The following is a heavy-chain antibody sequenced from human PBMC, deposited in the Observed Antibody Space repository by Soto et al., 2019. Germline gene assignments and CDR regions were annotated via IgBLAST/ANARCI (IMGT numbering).Heavy chain of an antibody. Sequence: PSETLSLTCAVYGGSFSGRYWSWVRQPPGKGLEWIGEINHIGSTSYNPSLESRATISVDISKNQFSLKLNSVTAADTAVYYCAAATGALLFFGLRRXYAFWAQGTLVTVSS. CDR2: INHIGST. CDR3: AAATGALLFFGLRRXYAF. D-gene: IGHD2-15*01. J-gene: IGHJ4*02. CDR1: GGSFSGRY. V-gene: IGHV4-34*01.